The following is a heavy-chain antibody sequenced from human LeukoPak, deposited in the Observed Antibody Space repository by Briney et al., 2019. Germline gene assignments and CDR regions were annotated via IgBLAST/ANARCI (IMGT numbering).Heavy chain of an antibody. D-gene: IGHD3-16*01. CDR1: GGSFSGYY. CDR2: INHSGST. Sequence: SETLSLTCAVCGGSFSGYYWSWTRQPPGKGLEWIGEINHSGSTNYNPSLKSRVTISVDTSKNQFSLKLSSVTAADTAVYYCARSKLWDYYYGMDVWGKGTKVTVSS. J-gene: IGHJ6*04. V-gene: IGHV4-34*01. CDR3: ARSKLWDYYYGMDV.